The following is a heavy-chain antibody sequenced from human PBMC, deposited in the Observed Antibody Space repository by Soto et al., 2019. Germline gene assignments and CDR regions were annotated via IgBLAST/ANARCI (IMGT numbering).Heavy chain of an antibody. CDR3: ATYDILTGDCNWDDYYWMDF. Sequence: SETLSLTCAVYGGSFSGYYWSWIRQPPGRGLEWIGEINHSGSTNYNPSLKSRVTISVDTSKNQFSLKLSSVTAADTAVYYCATYDILTGDCNWDDYYWMDFWGQGTTVT. CDR1: GGSFSGYY. CDR2: INHSGST. D-gene: IGHD3-9*01. V-gene: IGHV4-34*01. J-gene: IGHJ6*02.